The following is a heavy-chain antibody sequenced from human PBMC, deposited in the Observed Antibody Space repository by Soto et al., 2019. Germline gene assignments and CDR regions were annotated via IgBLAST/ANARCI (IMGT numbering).Heavy chain of an antibody. D-gene: IGHD3-10*01. V-gene: IGHV1-69*12. CDR3: ARETGQVRGRYFDS. CDR1: GDTFSSYT. J-gene: IGHJ4*02. Sequence: QVQLVQSGAEVKKPASSVKVSCKASGDTFSSYTISWVRQAPGQGLEWMGGIIPIFATANYAQQFQGRITXSADLSTNTAHMELSSLRSDDTAVYYCARETGQVRGRYFDSWGQGTLVTVSS. CDR2: IIPIFATA.